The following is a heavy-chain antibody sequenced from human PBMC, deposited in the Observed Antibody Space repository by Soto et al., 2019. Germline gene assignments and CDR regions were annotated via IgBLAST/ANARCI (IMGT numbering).Heavy chain of an antibody. CDR2: IRQDGSEK. CDR1: GFTFSTYW. J-gene: IGHJ4*02. D-gene: IGHD2-2*01. CDR3: ARGCSRPSCPYYFDC. V-gene: IGHV3-7*01. Sequence: ESGGVLVQPGGSLSLSCAASGFTFSTYWMSWVRQAPGKGLEWVATIRQDGSEKHCVDSVKGRFTISRDNAKNSLSLQMNSLRAEDTAVYYCARGCSRPSCPYYFDCWGQGTLVTVSS.